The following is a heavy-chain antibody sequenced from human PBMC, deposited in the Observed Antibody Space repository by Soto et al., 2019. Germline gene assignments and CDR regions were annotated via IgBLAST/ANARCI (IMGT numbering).Heavy chain of an antibody. Sequence: EVQLVESGGGLVQPGGSLRLPCAGPGVTFNTYWIHWVRQAPGKGLVWVSCINSDGTSTRYADSVKGRFTISRDNAKNTLYLQMNSLRTEDTAVYYCARGRYYGMDVCGQGTTVTVSS. CDR1: GVTFNTYW. J-gene: IGHJ6*02. V-gene: IGHV3-74*01. CDR3: ARGRYYGMDV. CDR2: INSDGTST.